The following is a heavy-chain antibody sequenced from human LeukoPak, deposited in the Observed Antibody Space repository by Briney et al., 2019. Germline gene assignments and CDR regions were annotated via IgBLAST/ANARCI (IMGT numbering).Heavy chain of an antibody. CDR1: GGSFSGYY. Sequence: SETLSLTCAVYGGSFSGYYWSWIRQPPGKGLEWIGEINHSGSTNYNPSLKSRVTISVDTSKNQFSLKLSSVTAADTAVYYCARHAVVVTPFDYWGQGTLVTVSS. CDR3: ARHAVVVTPFDY. J-gene: IGHJ4*02. CDR2: INHSGST. D-gene: IGHD2-21*02. V-gene: IGHV4-34*01.